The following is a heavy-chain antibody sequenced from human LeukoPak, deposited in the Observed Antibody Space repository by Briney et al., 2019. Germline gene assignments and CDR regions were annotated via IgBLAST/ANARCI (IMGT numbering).Heavy chain of an antibody. D-gene: IGHD3-10*01. Sequence: GASVKVSCKASGGTFSSYAISWVRQAPGQGLEWMGGIIPIFGTANYAQKFQGRVTITADESTSTAYMELSSLRSEDTAVYYCASTHYYGSGSGYYFDYWGQGTLVTVSS. CDR2: IIPIFGTA. CDR1: GGTFSSYA. CDR3: ASTHYYGSGSGYYFDY. V-gene: IGHV1-69*13. J-gene: IGHJ4*02.